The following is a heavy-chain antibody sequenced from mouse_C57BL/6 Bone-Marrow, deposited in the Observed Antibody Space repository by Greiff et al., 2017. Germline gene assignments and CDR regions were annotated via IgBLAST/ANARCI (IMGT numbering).Heavy chain of an antibody. Sequence: QVQLQQPGAALVKPGASVKMSCKASGYTFPSYWITWVKQRPGPGLAWIGDIYPGSGSTNYNEKFKSKATLTVEPSSSTAYMQLSNLTSEDSAVYYCAREGGSSYFDYWGQGTTLTVSS. J-gene: IGHJ2*01. CDR2: IYPGSGST. V-gene: IGHV1-55*01. D-gene: IGHD1-1*01. CDR3: AREGGSSYFDY. CDR1: GYTFPSYW.